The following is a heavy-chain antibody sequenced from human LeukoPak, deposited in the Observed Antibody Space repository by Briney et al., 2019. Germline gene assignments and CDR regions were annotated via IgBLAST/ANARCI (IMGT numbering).Heavy chain of an antibody. V-gene: IGHV3-7*01. Sequence: PGGSLRLSCAASGFTVSNFWMTWVRQTPGKGLEWVANIKPDASEKYYVDSVKGRFTISRDNAQNSFYLQMNSLRAEDTAVYYCARDRGSTGYALYDSWGQGTLVTASS. J-gene: IGHJ4*02. D-gene: IGHD5-12*01. CDR2: IKPDASEK. CDR1: GFTVSNFW. CDR3: ARDRGSTGYALYDS.